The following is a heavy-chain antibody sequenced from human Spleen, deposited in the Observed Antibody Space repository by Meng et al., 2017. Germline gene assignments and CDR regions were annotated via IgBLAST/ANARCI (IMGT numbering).Heavy chain of an antibody. D-gene: IGHD3-22*01. CDR2: ISYDGSNK. Sequence: GESLKISCAASGFTFSSYAMHWVRQAPGKGLEWVAVISYDGSNKYYADSVKGRFTISRDNSKNTLYLQMNSLRAEDTAVYYCARDQVSTMIVVVTRGYAFDIWGQGTMVTVSS. CDR3: ARDQVSTMIVVVTRGYAFDI. V-gene: IGHV3-30*01. J-gene: IGHJ3*02. CDR1: GFTFSSYA.